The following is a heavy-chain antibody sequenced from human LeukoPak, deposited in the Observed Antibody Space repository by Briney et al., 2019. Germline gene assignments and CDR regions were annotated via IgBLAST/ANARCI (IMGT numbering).Heavy chain of an antibody. CDR1: GYTFIGYY. CDR2: INPNSGGT. V-gene: IGHV1-2*02. CDR3: ARSRITIFGVVTTGFNY. J-gene: IGHJ4*02. D-gene: IGHD3-3*01. Sequence: GASVKVSCKASGYTFIGYYMHWVRQAPGQGLEWMGWINPNSGGTDYAQKFQGRVTMTRDTSISTAYMELSRLRSDDTAVYYCARSRITIFGVVTTGFNYWGQGTLVTVSS.